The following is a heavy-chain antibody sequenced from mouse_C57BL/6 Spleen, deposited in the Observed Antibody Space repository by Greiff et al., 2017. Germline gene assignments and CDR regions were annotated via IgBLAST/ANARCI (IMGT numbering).Heavy chain of an antibody. D-gene: IGHD2-2*01. CDR2: IHPNSGST. J-gene: IGHJ4*01. CDR3: ARKTTMVTTGAMDY. Sequence: VQLQQPGAELVKPGASVKLSCKASGYTFTSYWMHWVKQRPGQGLEWIGMIHPNSGSTNYNEKFKSKATLTVDKSSSTAYMQLSSLTSEDSAVYYCARKTTMVTTGAMDYWGQGTSVTVSS. V-gene: IGHV1-64*01. CDR1: GYTFTSYW.